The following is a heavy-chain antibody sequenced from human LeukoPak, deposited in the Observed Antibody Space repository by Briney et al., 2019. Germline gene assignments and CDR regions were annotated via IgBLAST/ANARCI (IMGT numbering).Heavy chain of an antibody. CDR1: GYTFTSYY. V-gene: IGHV1-46*01. Sequence: ASVKVSCKASGYTFTSYYMHWVRQAPGQGLEWMGLINPSGGSTSYAQKFQGRVTMTRDTSTTTVYMELSSPISEDTAVYYCARGNGLWAPLGYWGQGTLVTVSS. CDR2: INPSGGST. J-gene: IGHJ4*02. D-gene: IGHD3-16*01. CDR3: ARGNGLWAPLGY.